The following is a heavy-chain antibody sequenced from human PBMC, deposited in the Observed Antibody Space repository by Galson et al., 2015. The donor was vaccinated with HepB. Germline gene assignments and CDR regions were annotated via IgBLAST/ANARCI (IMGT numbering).Heavy chain of an antibody. J-gene: IGHJ4*02. CDR3: ARDYYDSSGYISVPTIDY. CDR2: ISAYNGNT. D-gene: IGHD3-22*01. CDR1: GYTFTSYG. V-gene: IGHV1-18*01. Sequence: SVKVSCKASGYTFTSYGISWVRQAPGQGLEWMGWISAYNGNTNYAQKLQGRVTMTTDTSTSTAYMELRSLRSDDTAVYYCARDYYDSSGYISVPTIDYWGQGTLVTVSS.